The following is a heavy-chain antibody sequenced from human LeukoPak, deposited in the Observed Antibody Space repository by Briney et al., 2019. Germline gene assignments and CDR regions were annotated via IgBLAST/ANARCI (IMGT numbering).Heavy chain of an antibody. V-gene: IGHV4-31*03. CDR1: GGSISSGGYY. D-gene: IGHD3-22*01. CDR3: ASTVVNNWFDP. CDR2: IHYSGST. J-gene: IGHJ5*02. Sequence: SGPTLVKPTQTLSLTCTVSGGSISSGGYYWSWIRQHPGKGLEWIGYIHYSGSTYYNSSLKSRVTISVDTSKNQFSLKLSAVTAADTAVYYCASTVVNNWFDPWGQGTLVTVSS.